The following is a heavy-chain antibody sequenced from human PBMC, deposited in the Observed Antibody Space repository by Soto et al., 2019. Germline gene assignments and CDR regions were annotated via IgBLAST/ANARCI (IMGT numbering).Heavy chain of an antibody. CDR1: GFTFSSYM. CDR3: VRDSLMRTS. J-gene: IGHJ5*02. D-gene: IGHD2-8*01. Sequence: EVLLVESGGGLVKPGGSLRLSCAGSGFTFSSYMMNWVRQAPGKGLEWVVSISTGSSYIYYADALKGRFTISRDDAKTSVYLQMNSLRDEDTGVYYCVRDSLMRTSWGQGTRVTVSS. V-gene: IGHV3-21*02. CDR2: ISTGSSYI.